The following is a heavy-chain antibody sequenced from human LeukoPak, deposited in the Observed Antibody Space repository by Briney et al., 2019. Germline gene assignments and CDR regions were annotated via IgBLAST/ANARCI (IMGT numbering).Heavy chain of an antibody. J-gene: IGHJ4*02. CDR1: GFTVSDNY. CDR2: ISNNGGYT. Sequence: GGSLRLSCAAFGFTVSDNYMGWVRQAPGKGLEWVSAISNNGGYTYYADSVQGRFTISRDNSKSTLCLQMNSLRAEDTAVYYCAKQLGYCSDGSCYFPYWGQGTLVTVSS. CDR3: AKQLGYCSDGSCYFPY. D-gene: IGHD2-15*01. V-gene: IGHV3-23*01.